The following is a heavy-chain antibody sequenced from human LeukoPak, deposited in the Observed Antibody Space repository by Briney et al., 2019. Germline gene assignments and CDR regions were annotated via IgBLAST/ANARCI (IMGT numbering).Heavy chain of an antibody. CDR3: ARGGSYLSAFDI. CDR1: GFTVSSNY. D-gene: IGHD1-26*01. CDR2: IYSGGST. Sequence: QAGGSLRLSCAASGFTVSSNYMSWVRQAPGKGLEWVSIIYSGGSTFYADSVKGRFTISRDNSENTLYLQMNSLRAEDTAVYYCARGGSYLSAFDIWGQGTMVTVSS. J-gene: IGHJ3*02. V-gene: IGHV3-53*01.